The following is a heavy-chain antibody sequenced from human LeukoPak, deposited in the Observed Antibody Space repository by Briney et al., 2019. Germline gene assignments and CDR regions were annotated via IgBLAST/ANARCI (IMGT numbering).Heavy chain of an antibody. CDR2: MNPNSGNT. D-gene: IGHD3-10*01. CDR3: ATGLLWFGELKAIDY. CDR1: GYTFTSYD. J-gene: IGHJ4*02. Sequence: ASVKVSCKASGYTFTSYDINWVRQATGQGLEWMGWMNPNSGNTGYAQKFQGRVTMTRDTSISTAYMELSRLRSDDTAVYYCATGLLWFGELKAIDYWGQGTLVTVSS. V-gene: IGHV1-8*02.